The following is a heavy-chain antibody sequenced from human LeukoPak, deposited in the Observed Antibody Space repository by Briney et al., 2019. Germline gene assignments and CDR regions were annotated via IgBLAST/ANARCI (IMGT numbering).Heavy chain of an antibody. CDR1: GYVFSSFG. CDR2: SGAYIGNT. CDR3: ARGVRGSQKLDY. J-gene: IGHJ4*02. V-gene: IGHV1-18*01. Sequence: ASVKVSCKASGYVFSSFGVCWVRQAPGQGLEWVGWSGAYIGNTNYAQKFQGRLTMTTDASMSIAHMELRSLRSDDTAVYYCARGVRGSQKLDYWGQGTLVTVSS. D-gene: IGHD1-26*01.